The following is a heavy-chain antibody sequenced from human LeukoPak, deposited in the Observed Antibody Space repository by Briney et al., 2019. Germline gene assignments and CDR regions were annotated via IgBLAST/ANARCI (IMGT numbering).Heavy chain of an antibody. CDR1: GGAFSSYA. CDR2: IIPIFGTA. Sequence: GSSVKVSCKASGGAFSSYAISWVRQAPGQGLEWMGGIIPIFGTANYAQKFQGRVTITTDESTSTAYMELSSLRSEDTAVYYCAREGIAAARGYMDVWGKGTTVTVSS. D-gene: IGHD6-13*01. CDR3: AREGIAAARGYMDV. J-gene: IGHJ6*03. V-gene: IGHV1-69*05.